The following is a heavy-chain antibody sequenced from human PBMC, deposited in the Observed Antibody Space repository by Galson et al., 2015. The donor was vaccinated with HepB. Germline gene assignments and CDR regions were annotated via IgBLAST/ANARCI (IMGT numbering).Heavy chain of an antibody. CDR3: ARLRPYSSSWYGALDY. CDR1: GFTFSDYY. J-gene: IGHJ4*02. D-gene: IGHD6-13*01. CDR2: ISSSSSYT. V-gene: IGHV3-11*03. Sequence: SLRLSCAASGFTFSDYYMSWIRQAPGKGLEWVSYISSSSSYTNYADSVKGRFTISRDNAKNSLYLQMNSLRAEDTAVYYCARLRPYSSSWYGALDYWGQGTLVTVSS.